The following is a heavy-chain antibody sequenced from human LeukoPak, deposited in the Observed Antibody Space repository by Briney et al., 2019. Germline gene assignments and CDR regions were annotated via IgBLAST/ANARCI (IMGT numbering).Heavy chain of an antibody. D-gene: IGHD2-2*01. CDR3: ARGAEDIVVVPAAITNWFDP. CDR2: INAGNGNT. Sequence: ASVKVSCKASGYTFTNYAMHWVRQAPGQRLEWMGWINAGNGNTKYSQKFQGRVTITRDTSASTAYMELSSLRSEDTAVYYCARGAEDIVVVPAAITNWFDPWGQGTLVTVSS. V-gene: IGHV1-3*01. J-gene: IGHJ5*02. CDR1: GYTFTNYA.